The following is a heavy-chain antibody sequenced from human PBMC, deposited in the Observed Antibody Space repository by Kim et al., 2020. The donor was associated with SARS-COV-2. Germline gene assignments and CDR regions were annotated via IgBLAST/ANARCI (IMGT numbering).Heavy chain of an antibody. CDR1: GGTFSSYA. V-gene: IGHV1-69*13. D-gene: IGHD2-2*01. CDR3: ARDEGIVVVPAAMDYYYYYGMDV. CDR2: IIPIFGTE. J-gene: IGHJ6*02. Sequence: SVKVSCKASGGTFSSYAISWVRQAPGQGLEWMGGIIPIFGTENYTQKFQGRVTITADESTSTAYMELSSLRSEDTAVYYCARDEGIVVVPAAMDYYYYYGMDVWGQGTTVTVSS.